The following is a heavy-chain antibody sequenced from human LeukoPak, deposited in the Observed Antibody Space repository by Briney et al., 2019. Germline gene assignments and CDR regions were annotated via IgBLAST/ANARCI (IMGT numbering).Heavy chain of an antibody. CDR1: GGSISSYY. Sequence: PSETLSLTCTVSGGSISSYYWSWIRQPAGKGLEWIGRIYTSGSTNYNPSLRSRVTMSVDTSKNQFSLKLSSVTAADTAVYYCARGSFGGVIDPEDPFDYWGQGTLVTVSS. D-gene: IGHD3-16*01. CDR2: IYTSGST. CDR3: ARGSFGGVIDPEDPFDY. J-gene: IGHJ4*02. V-gene: IGHV4-4*07.